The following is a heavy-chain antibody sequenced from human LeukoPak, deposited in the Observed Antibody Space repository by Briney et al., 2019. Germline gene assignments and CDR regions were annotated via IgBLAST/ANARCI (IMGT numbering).Heavy chain of an antibody. D-gene: IGHD5-18*01. CDR3: ARGVIGGPHTAMVTELYYFDY. V-gene: IGHV1-69*13. CDR1: GGTFSSYA. CDR2: IIPIFGTA. Sequence: ASVKVSCKASGGTFSSYAISWVRQAPGQGLEWMGGIIPIFGTANYAQKFQGRVTITADESTSTAYMELSSQRSEDTAVYYCARGVIGGPHTAMVTELYYFDYWGQGTLVTVSS. J-gene: IGHJ4*02.